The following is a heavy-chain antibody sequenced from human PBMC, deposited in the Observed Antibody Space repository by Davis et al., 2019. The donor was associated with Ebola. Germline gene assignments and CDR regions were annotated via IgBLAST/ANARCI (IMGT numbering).Heavy chain of an antibody. V-gene: IGHV1-69*04. Sequence: SVKVSCKASGGTFSSYTISWVRQAPGQGLEWMGRIIPILGIANYAQQFQGRVTITADKSTSTAYMELSSLRSEDTAVYYCARDIGGAVAGTKGDYWGQGTLVTVSS. CDR2: IIPILGIA. J-gene: IGHJ4*02. CDR1: GGTFSSYT. D-gene: IGHD6-19*01. CDR3: ARDIGGAVAGTKGDY.